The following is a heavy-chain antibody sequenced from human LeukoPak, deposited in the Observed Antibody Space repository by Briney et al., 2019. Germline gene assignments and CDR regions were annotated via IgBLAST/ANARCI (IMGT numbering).Heavy chain of an antibody. J-gene: IGHJ4*02. D-gene: IGHD3-16*01. CDR1: GGTFSSNA. V-gene: IGHV1-69*06. CDR2: IIPMFASA. Sequence: ASVKVSCKASGGTFSSNAISWVRQAPGQGLEWMAGIIPMFASANYAQKFQGRVTITADKSTSTAYMELSSLRSEDTAVYYCARVARKFTRWGNFDYWGQGTLVTVSS. CDR3: ARVARKFTRWGNFDY.